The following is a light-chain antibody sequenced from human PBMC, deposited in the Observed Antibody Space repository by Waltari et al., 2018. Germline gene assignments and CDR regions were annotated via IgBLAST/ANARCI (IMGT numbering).Light chain of an antibody. J-gene: IGKJ2*01. Sequence: DIQLTQSPSFLSASVGDRVTITCRASQGISSYLALYQQQPGEAPKLLISAASTLQSGVPSRFSGSGSGTEFTLTISSLQPEDFATYYCQQLNSFPYTFGQGTKLDIK. CDR3: QQLNSFPYT. CDR2: AAS. CDR1: QGISSY. V-gene: IGKV1-9*01.